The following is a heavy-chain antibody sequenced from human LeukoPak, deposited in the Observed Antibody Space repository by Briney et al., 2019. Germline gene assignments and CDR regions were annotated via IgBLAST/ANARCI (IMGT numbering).Heavy chain of an antibody. V-gene: IGHV1-2*06. Sequence: ASVKVSCKASGYTFTDNYMHWVRQAPGQGLEWMGRISPDSGGINYAQKFQGRVNMTRDTSINTAFVELRRLRSDDTATYYCARAQNYHDRSGYSDDTFDVWGHGTMITVSS. CDR1: GYTFTDNY. CDR2: ISPDSGGI. D-gene: IGHD3-22*01. J-gene: IGHJ3*01. CDR3: ARAQNYHDRSGYSDDTFDV.